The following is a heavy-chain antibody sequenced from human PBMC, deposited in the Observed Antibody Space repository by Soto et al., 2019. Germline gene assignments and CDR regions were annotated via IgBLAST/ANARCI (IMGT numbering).Heavy chain of an antibody. Sequence: EVQLLESGGGLVQPRGSLRLSCAASGFTFSDYAMNWVRQAPGKGLEWVSAISGSGGSTYYADSVKGRFTISRDNFKNMLDLQMNSMRAEDTAVYYCANGRFLEWLLPDNWFDPWGQGTLVTVSS. D-gene: IGHD3-3*01. CDR2: ISGSGGST. CDR3: ANGRFLEWLLPDNWFDP. J-gene: IGHJ5*02. CDR1: GFTFSDYA. V-gene: IGHV3-23*01.